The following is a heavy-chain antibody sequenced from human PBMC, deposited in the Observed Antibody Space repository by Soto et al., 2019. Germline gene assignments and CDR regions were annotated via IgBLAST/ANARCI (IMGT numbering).Heavy chain of an antibody. J-gene: IGHJ4*02. CDR1: GYSFTGYF. CDR3: ARGAYDFWTTYYTEFDF. CDR2: INPNSGDT. Sequence: ASVKVSCKTSGYSFTGYFMHWVRQAPGQGLEWMGWINPNSGDTQYAEKFQGRVTMTRDTSISTVYMELSRLRSDGTAVYYCARGAYDFWTTYYTEFDFWGQGTVVTASS. D-gene: IGHD3-3*01. V-gene: IGHV1-2*02.